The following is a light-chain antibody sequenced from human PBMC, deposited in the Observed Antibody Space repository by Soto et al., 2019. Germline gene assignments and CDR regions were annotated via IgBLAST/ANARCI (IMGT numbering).Light chain of an antibody. J-gene: IGLJ3*02. CDR2: EVT. Sequence: QSALTQPASVSGSPGQSITISCTGTSSDVGGYNYVSWYQLHPGKAPKLIIYEVTNRPSGVSNRFSGSKSGNTASLTISGLQAEDEADYYCNSYTTTSSWVFGGGTKLTVL. CDR1: SSDVGGYNY. CDR3: NSYTTTSSWV. V-gene: IGLV2-14*01.